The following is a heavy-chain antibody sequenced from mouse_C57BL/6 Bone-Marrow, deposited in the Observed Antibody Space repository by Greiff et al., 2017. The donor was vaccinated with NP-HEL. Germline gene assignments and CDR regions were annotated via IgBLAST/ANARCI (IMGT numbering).Heavy chain of an antibody. D-gene: IGHD1-1*01. Sequence: EVQLMESGGDLVKPGGSLKLSCAASGFTFSSYGMSWVRQTPDKRLEWVATISSGGSYTYYPDSVKGRFTISRDNAKNTLYLQMSSLKSEDTAMYYCARQITTVVAPDYWGQGTTLTVSS. J-gene: IGHJ2*01. CDR2: ISSGGSYT. V-gene: IGHV5-6*01. CDR3: ARQITTVVAPDY. CDR1: GFTFSSYG.